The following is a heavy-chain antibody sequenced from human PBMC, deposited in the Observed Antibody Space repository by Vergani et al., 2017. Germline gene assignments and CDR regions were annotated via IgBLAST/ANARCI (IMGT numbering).Heavy chain of an antibody. CDR3: ARDSGSYSTLDY. D-gene: IGHD1-26*01. Sequence: EVQLVESGGGLVQPGGSLKLSCAASGFTFSGSAMHWVRQAPGKGLEWVSSISSSSSYIYYADSVKGRFTISRDNAKNSLYLQMNSLRAEDTAVYYCARDSGSYSTLDYWGQGTLVTVSS. J-gene: IGHJ4*02. CDR1: GFTFSGSA. CDR2: ISSSSSYI. V-gene: IGHV3-21*01.